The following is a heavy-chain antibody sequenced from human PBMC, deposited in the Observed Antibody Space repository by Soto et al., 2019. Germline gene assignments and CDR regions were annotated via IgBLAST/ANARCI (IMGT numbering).Heavy chain of an antibody. CDR2: ISSSSYT. J-gene: IGHJ4*02. D-gene: IGHD6-13*01. V-gene: IGHV3-11*06. CDR1: GFTFSDYY. Sequence: GGSLRLSCAASGFTFSDYYMSWIRQAPGKGLEWVSYISSSSYTNYADSVKGRFTISRDNAKNSLYLQMNSLRAEDTAVYYCARTRRTSIAAAYYFDYWGQGTLVTVSS. CDR3: ARTRRTSIAAAYYFDY.